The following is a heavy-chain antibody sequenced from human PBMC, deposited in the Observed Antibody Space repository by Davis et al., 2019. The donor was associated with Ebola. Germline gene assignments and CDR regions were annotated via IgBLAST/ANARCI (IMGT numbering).Heavy chain of an antibody. Sequence: MPSETLSLTCTVSGGSISSYYWSWIRQPPGKGLEWIGYIYYSGSTNYNPSLKSRVTISVDTSKNQFPLKLSSVTAADTAVYYCARGSPNYYYDSSGYYSRSGPLDYWGQGTLVTVSS. D-gene: IGHD3-22*01. CDR2: IYYSGST. J-gene: IGHJ4*02. V-gene: IGHV4-59*01. CDR3: ARGSPNYYYDSSGYYSRSGPLDY. CDR1: GGSISSYY.